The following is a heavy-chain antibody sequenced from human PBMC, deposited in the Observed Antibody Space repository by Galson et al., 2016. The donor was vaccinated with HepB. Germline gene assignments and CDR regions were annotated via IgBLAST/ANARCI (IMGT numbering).Heavy chain of an antibody. J-gene: IGHJ4*02. CDR1: GLTFEDFS. Sequence: SLRLSCAASGLTFEDFSMHWVRQVPGKGLEWVSCINWNGDSTYYADSVRGRFTISRDNAKNSVYLQMNSLRAEDKAVYFCARSVEGSFDYWGQGALVTVSS. V-gene: IGHV3-20*04. CDR2: INWNGDST. CDR3: ARSVEGSFDY.